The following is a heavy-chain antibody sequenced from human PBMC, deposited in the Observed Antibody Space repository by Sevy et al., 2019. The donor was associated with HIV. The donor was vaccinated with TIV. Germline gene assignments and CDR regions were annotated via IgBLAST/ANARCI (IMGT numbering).Heavy chain of an antibody. Sequence: GGSLRLSCAASGFSFSSYEMNWVRQAPGKGLEWVSFITSSGSTKHYSDSVRGRFTISRVNAKYSLSLQMNSLRAEDTAIYYCARDLPPSATTVTHFDYWGQGTLVTVSS. CDR3: ARDLPPSATTVTHFDY. J-gene: IGHJ4*02. D-gene: IGHD4-17*01. CDR2: ITSSGSTK. CDR1: GFSFSSYE. V-gene: IGHV3-48*03.